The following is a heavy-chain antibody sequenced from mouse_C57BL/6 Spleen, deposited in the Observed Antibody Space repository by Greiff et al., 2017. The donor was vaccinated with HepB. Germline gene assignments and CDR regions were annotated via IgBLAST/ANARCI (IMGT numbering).Heavy chain of an antibody. V-gene: IGHV1-54*01. CDR2: INPGSGGT. CDR3: ARDSSGYVFAY. CDR1: GYAFTNYL. J-gene: IGHJ3*01. Sequence: VQLQESGAELVRPGTSVKVSCKASGYAFTNYLIEWVKQRPGQGLEWIGVINPGSGGTNYNEKFKGKATLTADKSSSTAYMQLSSLTSEDSAVCFCARDSSGYVFAYWGQGTLVTVSA. D-gene: IGHD3-2*02.